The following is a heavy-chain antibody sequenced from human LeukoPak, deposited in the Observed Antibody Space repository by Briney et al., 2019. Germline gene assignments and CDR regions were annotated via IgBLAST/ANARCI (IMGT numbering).Heavy chain of an antibody. D-gene: IGHD3-22*01. J-gene: IGHJ4*02. CDR1: GFTFSSYT. V-gene: IGHV3-21*01. CDR2: ITSSSSYI. Sequence: GGSLRLSCAASGFTFSSYTMNWVRQAPGKGLEWVSSITSSSSYIYYADSVKGRFTISRDNAKNSLYLHMNSLRAEDTAVYYCARHVVAVGFDYWGQGALVTVSS. CDR3: ARHVVAVGFDY.